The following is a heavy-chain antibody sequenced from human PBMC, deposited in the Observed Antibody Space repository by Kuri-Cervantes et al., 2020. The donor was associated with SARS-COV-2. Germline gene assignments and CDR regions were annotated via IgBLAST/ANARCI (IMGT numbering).Heavy chain of an antibody. CDR1: GFTFSSYA. CDR2: ISGSGGST. V-gene: IGHV3-23*01. CDR3: ARDAGSNLPAAIVLLSAFDI. D-gene: IGHD2-2*02. J-gene: IGHJ3*02. Sequence: GESRKSSCAASGFTFSSYAMSWVRQAPGKGLEWVSAISGSGGSTYYAYSVKGRFTISRDNAKNSLYLQMNSLRAEDTAVYYCARDAGSNLPAAIVLLSAFDIWGQGTMVTVSS.